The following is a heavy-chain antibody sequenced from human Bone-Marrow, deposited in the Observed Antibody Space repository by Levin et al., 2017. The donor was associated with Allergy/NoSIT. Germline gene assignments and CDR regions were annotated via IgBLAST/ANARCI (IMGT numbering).Heavy chain of an antibody. J-gene: IGHJ6*02. D-gene: IGHD6-19*01. CDR1: GYPFTTYA. V-gene: IGHV7-4-1*01. CDR2: INTNTGKA. Sequence: GASVKVSCKASGYPFTTYAINWLRQAPGQGPEWMGWINTNTGKAYYARGFRGRFVFSLDTSVSTANLQIDSLKADDTAVYYCASDIAVAGSKAMDVWGQGTKVTVSS. CDR3: ASDIAVAGSKAMDV.